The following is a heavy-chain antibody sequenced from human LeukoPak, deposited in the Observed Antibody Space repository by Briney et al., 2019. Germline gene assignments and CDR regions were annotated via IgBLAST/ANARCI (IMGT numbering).Heavy chain of an antibody. D-gene: IGHD6-6*01. CDR1: GFTFSSYS. J-gene: IGHJ4*02. Sequence: PGGSLRLSCAASGFTFSSYSMNWVRQAPGKGLEWVSYISSSSSTIYYADSVKGRSTISRDNAKNSLYLQMNSLRAEDTAVYYCARNPNSIAAPPHFDYWGQGTLVTVSS. V-gene: IGHV3-48*01. CDR3: ARNPNSIAAPPHFDY. CDR2: ISSSSSTI.